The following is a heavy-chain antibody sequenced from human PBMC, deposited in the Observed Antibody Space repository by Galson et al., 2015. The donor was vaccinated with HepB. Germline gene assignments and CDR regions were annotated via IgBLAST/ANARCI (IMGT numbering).Heavy chain of an antibody. CDR2: VSHHGRDT. CDR3: AKSLTSGWYQYDC. Sequence: LRLSCAVSGFTVSNNYLSWIRQTPGRRLEWVASVSHHGRDTYYADSVQGRFTVSRGNSNNTLFLEMKSLRVGDTARYFCAKSLTSGWYQYDCWGQGILVTVSS. V-gene: IGHV3-11*03. D-gene: IGHD6-19*01. J-gene: IGHJ4*02. CDR1: GFTVSNNY.